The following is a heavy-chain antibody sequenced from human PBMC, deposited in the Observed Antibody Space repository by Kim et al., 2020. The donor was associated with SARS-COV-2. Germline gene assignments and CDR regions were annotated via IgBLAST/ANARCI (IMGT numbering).Heavy chain of an antibody. V-gene: IGHV1-18*01. CDR3: ARDRDSSIAARPFDY. D-gene: IGHD6-6*01. J-gene: IGHJ4*02. Sequence: KLQGRVTMTTDTATSTAYMELRSLRSDDTAVYYCARDRDSSIAARPFDYWGQGTLVTVSS.